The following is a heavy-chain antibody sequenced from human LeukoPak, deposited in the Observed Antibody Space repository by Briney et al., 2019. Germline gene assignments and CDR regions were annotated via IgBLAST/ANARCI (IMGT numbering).Heavy chain of an antibody. D-gene: IGHD3-22*01. V-gene: IGHV4-34*01. Sequence: SETLSLTCAVYGGSFSGYYWSWIRQPPGKGLEWIGEINHSGSTNYNPSLKSRVTISVDTSKNQFSLKLSSVTAADTAADTAVYYCARSGYYYDSSGYSIDAFDIWGQGTMVTVSS. J-gene: IGHJ3*02. CDR1: GGSFSGYY. CDR3: ARSGYYYDSSGYSIDAFDI. CDR2: INHSGST.